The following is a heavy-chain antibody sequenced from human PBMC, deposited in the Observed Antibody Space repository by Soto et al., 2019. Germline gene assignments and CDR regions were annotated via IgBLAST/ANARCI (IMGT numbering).Heavy chain of an antibody. CDR3: ASGRLGIAAAGDDAFDI. CDR1: GYTXTSYY. Sequence: SXKVSFKASGYTXTSYYMNWVRQAPGQGLEWMGIINHSGGSTSYAQKFQGRVTMTRDTSTSTVYIELSSLRSEDTAVYYCASGRLGIAAAGDDAFDIWGQGTMATVSS. V-gene: IGHV1-46*01. CDR2: INHSGGST. D-gene: IGHD6-13*01. J-gene: IGHJ3*02.